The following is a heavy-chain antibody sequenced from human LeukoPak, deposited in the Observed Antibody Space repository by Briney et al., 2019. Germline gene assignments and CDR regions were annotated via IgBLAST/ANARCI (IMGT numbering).Heavy chain of an antibody. Sequence: GGSLRLSCAASGFTFSSYAVSWVRQAPGKGLEWVSAISGSGGSTYYADSVKGRFTISRDNSKNTLYLQMNSLRAEDTAVYYCAKDNQWFGELLFDYWGQGTLVTVSS. V-gene: IGHV3-23*01. CDR3: AKDNQWFGELLFDY. CDR2: ISGSGGST. J-gene: IGHJ4*02. CDR1: GFTFSSYA. D-gene: IGHD3-10*01.